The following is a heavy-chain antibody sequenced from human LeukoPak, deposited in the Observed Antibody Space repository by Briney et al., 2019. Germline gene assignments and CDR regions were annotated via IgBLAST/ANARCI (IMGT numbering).Heavy chain of an antibody. J-gene: IGHJ4*02. V-gene: IGHV1-2*02. D-gene: IGHD4-17*01. CDR2: INPNSGGT. CDR3: ARPDGDRGGTEY. CDR1: GYTFTGYY. Sequence: EASVKVSCKASGYTFTGYYMHWVRQAPGQGLEWMGWINPNSGGTNYAQKFQGRVTMARDTFINTAYMELSRLRSDDTAVYYCARPDGDRGGTEYWGQGTLVTVSS.